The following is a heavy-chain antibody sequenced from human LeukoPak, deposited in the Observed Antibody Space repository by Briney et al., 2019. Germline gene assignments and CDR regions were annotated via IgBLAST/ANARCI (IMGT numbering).Heavy chain of an antibody. CDR1: GFTFDDYA. J-gene: IGHJ3*02. CDR3: AKDLGGDTFDI. CDR2: ISGDGIRT. D-gene: IGHD3-16*01. Sequence: GGSLRLSCAASGFTFDDYAMHWVRLAPGKGLEWVSLISGDGIRTFYADSVKGRCTISRDNIKNSLYLQMNSLRTEDTVLYYCAKDLGGDTFDIWGQGTMVTVSS. V-gene: IGHV3-43*02.